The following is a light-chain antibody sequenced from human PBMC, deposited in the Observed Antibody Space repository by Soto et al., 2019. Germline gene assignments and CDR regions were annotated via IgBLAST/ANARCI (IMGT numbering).Light chain of an antibody. CDR3: CSYAGSYTLV. J-gene: IGLJ2*01. Sequence: QSALTQPASVSGSPGQSITISCTGTSSDIGGSNYVSWYQQHPGKAPKLIIYEVTNRPSGVSDRFSGSKSDNTASLTISGLQTEDEADYYCCSYAGSYTLVFGGGTKLTVL. V-gene: IGLV2-14*01. CDR2: EVT. CDR1: SSDIGGSNY.